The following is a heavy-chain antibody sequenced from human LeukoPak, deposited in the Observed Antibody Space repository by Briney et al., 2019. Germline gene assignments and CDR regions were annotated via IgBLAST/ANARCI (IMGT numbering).Heavy chain of an antibody. D-gene: IGHD5-24*01. J-gene: IGHJ3*02. CDR1: GFTFSSYS. V-gene: IGHV3-21*01. Sequence: GGSLRLSCAASGFTFSSYSMNWVRQAPGKGLEWVSSISSSSSYICYADSVKGRFTISRDNAKNSLYLQMNSLRAEDTAAYYCARSGMATATACAFDIWGQGTMVTVSS. CDR2: ISSSSSYI. CDR3: ARSGMATATACAFDI.